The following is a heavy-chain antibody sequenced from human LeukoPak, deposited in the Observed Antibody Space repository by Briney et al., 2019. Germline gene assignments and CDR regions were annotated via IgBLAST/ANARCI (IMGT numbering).Heavy chain of an antibody. D-gene: IGHD3-10*01. Sequence: PGGSPRLSCAASGFTFGTHEMHWVRQAPGKGLEWLSYISTSGSTIYYADSVEGRFTISRDNARNSLYLQMNSLRAEDTAVYYCAREGSTLGSYGSGSHYNFDYWGQGTLVTVSS. CDR3: AREGSTLGSYGSGSHYNFDY. V-gene: IGHV3-48*03. J-gene: IGHJ4*02. CDR2: ISTSGSTI. CDR1: GFTFGTHE.